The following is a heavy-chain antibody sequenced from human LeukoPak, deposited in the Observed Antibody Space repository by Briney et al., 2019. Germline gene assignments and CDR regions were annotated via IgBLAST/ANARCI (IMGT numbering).Heavy chain of an antibody. D-gene: IGHD1-7*01. J-gene: IGHJ4*02. Sequence: SQTLSLTCTVSGGSITSGSYYWSWIRQPAGKGLEWIGRIYTSGSTDYNPSLKSRVTISVDTSKNQFSLKLTSVTAADTAVYYCASGYNWNYILGHWGQGTLVTVS. CDR1: GGSITSGSYY. V-gene: IGHV4-61*02. CDR2: IYTSGST. CDR3: ASGYNWNYILGH.